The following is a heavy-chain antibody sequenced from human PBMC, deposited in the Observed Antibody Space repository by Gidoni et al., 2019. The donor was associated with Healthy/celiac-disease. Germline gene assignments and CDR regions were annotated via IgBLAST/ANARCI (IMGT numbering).Heavy chain of an antibody. CDR1: GFPFSRYW. J-gene: IGHJ4*02. CDR2: IKQDGSEK. D-gene: IGHD3-22*01. Sequence: EVQLVESGGGLVQPGGSLRLSCAASGFPFSRYWMGWVRQAPGKGLEWVANIKQDGSEKYYVDSVKGRFTISRDNAKNSLYLQMNSLRAEDTAVYYCARDLPPPYYYDSSGYYPPNDRLGWGQGTLVTVSS. V-gene: IGHV3-7*01. CDR3: ARDLPPPYYYDSSGYYPPNDRLG.